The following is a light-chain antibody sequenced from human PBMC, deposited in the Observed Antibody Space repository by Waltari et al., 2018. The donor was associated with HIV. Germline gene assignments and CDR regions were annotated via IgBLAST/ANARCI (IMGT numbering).Light chain of an antibody. Sequence: DIQMTQSPSTLSASVGDSVTITCRASQSIGTWLAWYQQKPGKAPNLLIYKASSLESGVPSRFSGSGSGTEFTLTINSLQPDDFATYYCQQCSSYWTFGQGTKVEIK. CDR3: QQCSSYWT. CDR1: QSIGTW. CDR2: KAS. V-gene: IGKV1-5*03. J-gene: IGKJ1*01.